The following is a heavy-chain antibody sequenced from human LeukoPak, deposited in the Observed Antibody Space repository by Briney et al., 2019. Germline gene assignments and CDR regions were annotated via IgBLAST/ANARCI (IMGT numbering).Heavy chain of an antibody. CDR1: GYTFTSYY. CDR3: ARGLRFGELSFDY. Sequence: ASVEVSCKASGYTFTSYYMHWVRQAPGQGLEWMGIINPSGGSTSYAQKFQGRVTMTRNTSISTAYMELSSLRSEDTAVYYCARGLRFGELSFDYWGQGTLVTVSS. D-gene: IGHD3-10*01. CDR2: INPSGGST. J-gene: IGHJ4*02. V-gene: IGHV1-46*01.